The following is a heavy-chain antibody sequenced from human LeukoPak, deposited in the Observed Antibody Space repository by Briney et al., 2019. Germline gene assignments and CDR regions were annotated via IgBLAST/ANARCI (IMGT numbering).Heavy chain of an antibody. J-gene: IGHJ4*02. Sequence: GGSLRLSCAASGFTFSSYDMHWVRHATGKGLEWVSAIGTAGDTYYPGSVKGRFTISRDNPKNPLSLHMNSLRAEDTAVYYCAREPPYSNTWTDFDYWGQGTLVTVSS. V-gene: IGHV3-13*01. CDR2: IGTAGDT. D-gene: IGHD6-13*01. CDR3: AREPPYSNTWTDFDY. CDR1: GFTFSSYD.